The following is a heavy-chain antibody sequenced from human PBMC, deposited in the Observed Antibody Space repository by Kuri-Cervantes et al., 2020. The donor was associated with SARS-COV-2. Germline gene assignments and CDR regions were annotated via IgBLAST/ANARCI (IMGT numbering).Heavy chain of an antibody. CDR2: IYYSGNT. CDR1: GGSIGRRNYY. D-gene: IGHD6-13*01. CDR3: ATGYSSRGGFDP. Sequence: GSLRLSCTVSGGSIGRRNYYWGWIRRPPGKGLEWIGNIYYSGNTYYNPSLRSRVTISEDTSKNQFSLKLSSVTAADTAVYYCATGYSSRGGFDPWGQGTLVTVSS. V-gene: IGHV4-39*01. J-gene: IGHJ5*02.